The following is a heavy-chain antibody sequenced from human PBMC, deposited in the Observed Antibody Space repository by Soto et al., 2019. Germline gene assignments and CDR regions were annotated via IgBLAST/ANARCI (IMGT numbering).Heavy chain of an antibody. CDR2: IKSKTDGGTT. Sequence: GGSLRLSCAASGFTFSNAWMSWVRQAPGKGLEWVGRIKSKTDGGTTDYAAHVKGRFTISRDDSKNTLYLQMNSLKTEATTVYYCPTDAPTTRYGDIDYWGQGTLVTVSS. CDR1: GFTFSNAW. D-gene: IGHD4-17*01. V-gene: IGHV3-15*01. J-gene: IGHJ4*02. CDR3: PTDAPTTRYGDIDY.